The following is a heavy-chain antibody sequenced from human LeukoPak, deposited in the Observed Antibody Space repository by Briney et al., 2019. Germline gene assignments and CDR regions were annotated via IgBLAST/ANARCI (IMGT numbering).Heavy chain of an antibody. J-gene: IGHJ3*02. CDR2: ISSGGTTI. CDR1: GFTFSTYE. D-gene: IGHD3-16*01. Sequence: GGSLRLSCAASGFTFSTYELYWVRQAPGKGLEWISYISSGGTTIKYADSVRGRFTTSRDDGRESLYLQMNSLRVEDTAIYYCGASRQYVGAFDIWGQRTLVRVSS. CDR3: GASRQYVGAFDI. V-gene: IGHV3-48*03.